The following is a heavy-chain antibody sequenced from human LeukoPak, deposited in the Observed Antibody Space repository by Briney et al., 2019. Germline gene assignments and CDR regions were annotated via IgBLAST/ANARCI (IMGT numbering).Heavy chain of an antibody. J-gene: IGHJ3*02. CDR2: INSDGSST. CDR3: ARVPQWLDAFDI. Sequence: GSLRLSCAASGFTFSSYWMHWVRQAPGKGLEWVSRINSDGSSTSYADSVKGRFTISRDNAKNTLYLQMNSLRAEDTAVYYCARVPQWLDAFDIWGQGTMVTVSS. CDR1: GFTFSSYW. D-gene: IGHD5-24*01. V-gene: IGHV3-74*01.